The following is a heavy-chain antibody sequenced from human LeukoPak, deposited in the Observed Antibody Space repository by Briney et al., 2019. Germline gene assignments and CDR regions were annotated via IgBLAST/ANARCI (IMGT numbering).Heavy chain of an antibody. CDR1: GYSFTSYW. V-gene: IGHV5-51*01. CDR2: IYPGDSDT. J-gene: IGHJ4*02. Sequence: GESLKISCKGSGYSFTSYWIGWVRQMPGRGLEWMGIIYPGDSDTRYSPSFQGQVTISADKSISTAYLQWSSLKASDTAMYYCASLPNWNYAGSDYWGQGTLVTVSS. D-gene: IGHD1-7*01. CDR3: ASLPNWNYAGSDY.